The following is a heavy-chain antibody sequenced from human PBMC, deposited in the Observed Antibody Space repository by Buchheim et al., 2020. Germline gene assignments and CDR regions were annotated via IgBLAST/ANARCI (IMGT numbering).Heavy chain of an antibody. J-gene: IGHJ6*02. CDR3: ARVPVVPAAWGYYYYGMDV. CDR1: GYTFTGYY. D-gene: IGHD2-2*01. CDR2: INPNSGGT. V-gene: IGHV1-2*02. Sequence: QVQLVQSGAEVKKPGASVKVSCKASGYTFTGYYMHWVRQAPGQGLEWMGWINPNSGGTNYAQKFQGRVTMTRNTSISTAYMELSSLRSEDTAVYYCARVPVVPAAWGYYYYGMDVWGQGTT.